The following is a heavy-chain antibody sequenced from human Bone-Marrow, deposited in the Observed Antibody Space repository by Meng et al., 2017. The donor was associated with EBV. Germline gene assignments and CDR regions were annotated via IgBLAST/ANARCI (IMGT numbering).Heavy chain of an antibody. D-gene: IGHD6-25*01. CDR1: GFTFRNYW. J-gene: IGHJ4*02. CDR3: SRDLAGSYDD. Sequence: DVQLVESGGALFQPVGSLRLSCAASGFTFRNYWMHWVRQAPGKGLVWVSRTNEDGGITTYADSVRGRFLISRDNTKNTLYLQMNSLRVEDTAVYFCSRDLAGSYDDWGQGTLVTVSS. CDR2: TNEDGGIT. V-gene: IGHV3-74*01.